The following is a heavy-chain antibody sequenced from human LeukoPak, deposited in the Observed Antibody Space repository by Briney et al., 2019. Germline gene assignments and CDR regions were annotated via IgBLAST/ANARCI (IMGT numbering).Heavy chain of an antibody. V-gene: IGHV1-2*02. CDR2: INPDSGGT. CDR1: GYTFTGYY. D-gene: IGHD2/OR15-2a*01. J-gene: IGHJ3*01. Sequence: ASVKVSCKASGYTFTGYYMHWVRQAPGQGLEWTGWINPDSGGTNNAQKFQGRVTMTRDTSISTAYMELCRLRSDDTAVYYCARTFYDTLDSDAFDFWGQGTMVIVSS. CDR3: ARTFYDTLDSDAFDF.